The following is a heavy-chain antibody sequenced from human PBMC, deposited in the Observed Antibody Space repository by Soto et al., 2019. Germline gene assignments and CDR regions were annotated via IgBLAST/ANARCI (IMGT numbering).Heavy chain of an antibody. CDR2: INGDGSDT. J-gene: IGHJ4*02. CDR1: GFTFSTYW. V-gene: IGHV3-74*01. D-gene: IGHD2-2*01. Sequence: EVQLVESGGVLVQPGGSLRLSCPASGFTFSTYWMHWVRQAPGKGLVWVSRINGDGSDTVYADSVKGRFTISRDNAKNTLYLQMNSLRAEDTAVYYCTRSITGFSYADSWGRGTLVTVSS. CDR3: TRSITGFSYADS.